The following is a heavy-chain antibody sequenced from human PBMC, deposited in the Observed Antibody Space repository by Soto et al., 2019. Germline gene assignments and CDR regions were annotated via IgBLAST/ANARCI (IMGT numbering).Heavy chain of an antibody. CDR1: GFTFSSYW. CDR2: IKQDGSEK. V-gene: IGHV3-7*03. Sequence: GGSLRLSCAASGFTFSSYWMSWVRQAPGKGLEWVANIKQDGSEKYYVDSVKGRFTISRDNAKNSLYLQMNSLRAEDTAVYYCAKVRHSSGYAFDFWGQGTLVTVSS. J-gene: IGHJ4*02. D-gene: IGHD3-22*01. CDR3: AKVRHSSGYAFDF.